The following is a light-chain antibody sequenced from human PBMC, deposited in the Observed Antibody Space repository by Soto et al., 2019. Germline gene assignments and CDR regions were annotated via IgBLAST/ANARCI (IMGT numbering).Light chain of an antibody. V-gene: IGKV3-11*01. CDR3: QQRSNWPRGAFT. CDR2: DAS. CDR1: QSVSDY. J-gene: IGKJ3*01. Sequence: EIVLTQSPATLSLSPGERATLSCRASQSVSDYLVWYQQKPDQAPRLLIYDASNRATGIPARFSGSGSGTDFTLTISSLEPEDFAVDYCQQRSNWPRGAFTFGRGTKVDIK.